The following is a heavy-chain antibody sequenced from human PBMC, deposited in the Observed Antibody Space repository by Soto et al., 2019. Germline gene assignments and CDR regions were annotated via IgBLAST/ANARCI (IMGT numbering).Heavy chain of an antibody. D-gene: IGHD3-9*01. Sequence: PGESLKISCKGSGFGFDITWLAWLRQVPGKGLEWVGIIYPGDSDTRYSPSLEGRVTPSVDKSITTAYLHWTSLKESDTATYYCAKFQRYFDRTGYLDAWGQGTPVTVSS. CDR1: GFGFDITW. CDR3: AKFQRYFDRTGYLDA. CDR2: IYPGDSDT. J-gene: IGHJ5*02. V-gene: IGHV5-51*01.